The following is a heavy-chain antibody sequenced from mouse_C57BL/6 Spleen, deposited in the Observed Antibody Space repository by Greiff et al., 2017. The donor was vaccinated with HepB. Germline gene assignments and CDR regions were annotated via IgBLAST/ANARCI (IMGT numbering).Heavy chain of an antibody. Sequence: VKLMESGAELVKPGASVKISCKASGYAFSSYWMNWVKQRPGKGLEWIGQIYPGDGDTNYNGKFKGKATLTADKSSSTAYMQLSSLTSEDSAVYFCARVYYGSSLYYFDYWGQGTTLTVSS. V-gene: IGHV1-80*01. CDR2: IYPGDGDT. CDR3: ARVYYGSSLYYFDY. D-gene: IGHD1-1*01. J-gene: IGHJ2*01. CDR1: GYAFSSYW.